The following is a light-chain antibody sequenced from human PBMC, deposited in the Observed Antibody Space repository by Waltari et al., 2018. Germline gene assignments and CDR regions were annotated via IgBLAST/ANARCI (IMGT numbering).Light chain of an antibody. V-gene: IGKV1-5*03. Sequence: DIQMTQSPCTLCASVGDRVTITCRASQSINTWLAWYQQKPGKAPKPLIYKASSLEGGVPSRFSGSGSGTEFILTISSLQPDDFATYHCQQYKTNPWTFGQGTKVEIK. CDR3: QQYKTNPWT. J-gene: IGKJ1*01. CDR2: KAS. CDR1: QSINTW.